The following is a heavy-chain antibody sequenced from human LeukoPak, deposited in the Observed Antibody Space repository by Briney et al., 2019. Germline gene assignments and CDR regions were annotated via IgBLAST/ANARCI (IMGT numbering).Heavy chain of an antibody. CDR1: GGSVSSDSYY. CDR3: VRETATSYYDSAGYYRQTEVFDV. Sequence: SETPSLTCTVSGGSVSSDSYYWTWIRQPPGKGLEWIGYVYYSGRTNYNPTLKSRVTISVDTSKNQFSLRLNSVTAADTALYYCVRETATSYYDSAGYYRQTEVFDVWGQGTKVAVSS. CDR2: VYYSGRT. J-gene: IGHJ3*01. V-gene: IGHV4-61*01. D-gene: IGHD3-22*01.